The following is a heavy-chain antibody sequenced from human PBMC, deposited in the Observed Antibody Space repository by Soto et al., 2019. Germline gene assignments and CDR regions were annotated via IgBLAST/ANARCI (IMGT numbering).Heavy chain of an antibody. J-gene: IGHJ6*02. Sequence: EVQLLESGGGLVQPGGSLRLSCAASGFTFSSYAMSWVRQAPGKGLEWVSAISGSGGSTYYADSVKGRFTISRDNSKNALYLQMNSLRAEXTAVYYCAXXXCXGCPXGMDVWGQGTTVTVSS. CDR1: GFTFSSYA. CDR2: ISGSGGST. CDR3: AXXXCXGCPXGMDV. V-gene: IGHV3-23*01. D-gene: IGHD6-19*01.